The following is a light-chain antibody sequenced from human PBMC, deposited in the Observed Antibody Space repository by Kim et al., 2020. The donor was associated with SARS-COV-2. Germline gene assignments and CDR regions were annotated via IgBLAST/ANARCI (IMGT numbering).Light chain of an antibody. CDR2: QDS. Sequence: SYELTQPPSVSVSPGQTASITCSGDKLGDKYACWYQQKPGQSPVLVIYQDSKRPSGIPERFSGSNSGNTATLTISGTQAMVEDDYHCQSWDSSTHWVFGG. J-gene: IGLJ3*02. V-gene: IGLV3-1*01. CDR1: KLGDKY. CDR3: QSWDSSTHWV.